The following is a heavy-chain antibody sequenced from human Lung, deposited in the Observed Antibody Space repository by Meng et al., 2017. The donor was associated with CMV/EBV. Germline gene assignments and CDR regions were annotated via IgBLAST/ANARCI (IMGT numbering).Heavy chain of an antibody. Sequence: SXKISXAASGFTFSSYAMHWVRQAPGKGLEWVAVISYDGSNKYYADSGKGRFTISRDNSKNTLYLQMNSLRAEDTAVYYCARDSLSGYSPRFDDWGQGXLVTVSS. J-gene: IGHJ4*02. CDR2: ISYDGSNK. CDR1: GFTFSSYA. V-gene: IGHV3-30*04. D-gene: IGHD3-3*01. CDR3: ARDSLSGYSPRFDD.